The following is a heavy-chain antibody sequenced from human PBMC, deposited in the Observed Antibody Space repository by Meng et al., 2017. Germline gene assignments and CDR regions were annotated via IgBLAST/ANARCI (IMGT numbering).Heavy chain of an antibody. V-gene: IGHV4-4*02. J-gene: IGHJ4*02. D-gene: IGHD6-19*01. CDR2: IYHSGGT. CDR3: ARDRGAVAGTNFDY. Sequence: QVQPPGPGRGVVKQSGTLSLLCCISCGSICSSNWWSWVRQPPGKGLEWIGEIYHSGGTNYNPSLKSRVTISVDKSKNQFSLKLSSVTAADTAVYYCARDRGAVAGTNFDYWGQGTLVTVSS. CDR1: CGSICSSNW.